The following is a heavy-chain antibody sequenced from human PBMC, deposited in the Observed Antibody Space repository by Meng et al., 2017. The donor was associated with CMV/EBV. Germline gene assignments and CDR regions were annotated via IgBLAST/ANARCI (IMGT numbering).Heavy chain of an antibody. CDR3: ARDGYYDFWSGYYKY. Sequence: GESLKISCAASGFTFSDYYMSWIRQAPGKGLEWVSYISSSGSTIYYADSVKGRFTISRDNAKNSLYLQMNSLRAEDTAVYYCARDGYYDFWSGYYKYWGQGTLVTVPQ. D-gene: IGHD3-3*01. V-gene: IGHV3-11*01. J-gene: IGHJ4*02. CDR1: GFTFSDYY. CDR2: ISSSGSTI.